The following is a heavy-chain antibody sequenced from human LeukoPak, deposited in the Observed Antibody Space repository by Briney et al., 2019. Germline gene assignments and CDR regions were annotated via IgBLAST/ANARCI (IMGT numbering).Heavy chain of an antibody. D-gene: IGHD1-14*01. CDR3: AILPETYGMDV. J-gene: IGHJ6*02. CDR1: GGSISSSNYY. CDR2: IYYSGST. Sequence: TSETLSLTCTVSGGSISSSNYYWGWIRQPPGKGLEWIGSIYYSGSTYYNPSLKSRVTISVDTSKNQFSLKLSSVTAADTAVYCCAILPETYGMDVWGQGTTVTVSS. V-gene: IGHV4-39*01.